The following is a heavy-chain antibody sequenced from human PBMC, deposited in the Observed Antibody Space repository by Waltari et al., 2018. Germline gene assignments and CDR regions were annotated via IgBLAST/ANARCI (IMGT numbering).Heavy chain of an antibody. D-gene: IGHD3-3*01. CDR2: INPNSGGT. CDR3: ARGIDGLPDFGVVVPV. Sequence: QVQLVQSGAEVKKPGASVKVSCKASGYTFTGYYMHWVRQASGQGLEWMGRINPNSGGTNYAQKFQGRVTRTRDTSISTAYMELSRLRSDDTAVYYCARGIDGLPDFGVVVPVWGQGTLVTVSS. J-gene: IGHJ4*02. CDR1: GYTFTGYY. V-gene: IGHV1-2*06.